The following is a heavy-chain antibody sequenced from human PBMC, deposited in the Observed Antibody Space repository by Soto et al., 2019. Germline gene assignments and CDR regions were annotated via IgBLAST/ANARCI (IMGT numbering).Heavy chain of an antibody. J-gene: IGHJ4*02. CDR2: ISAYNGNT. CDR1: GYTFTSYG. V-gene: IGHV1-18*01. Sequence: ASVKVSCKASGYTFTSYGISWVRQAPGQGLEWMGWISAYNGNTNYAQKLQGRVTMTTDTSTSTAYMELRSLRSDDTAVYYCASIRGRGGSCYYFDYWGQGALVTVSS. D-gene: IGHD2-15*01. CDR3: ASIRGRGGSCYYFDY.